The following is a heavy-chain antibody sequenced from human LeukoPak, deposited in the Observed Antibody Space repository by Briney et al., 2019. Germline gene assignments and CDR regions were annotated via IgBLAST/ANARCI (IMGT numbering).Heavy chain of an antibody. Sequence: GGSLRLSCAASGFTFSSYWMTWVRQAPGKGLEWVANIKQDGSERNYVDSVKGRFTISRDNAKNSLYLQMNPLRDEDTAVYYCATGAGCGYWGQGTLVTVSS. CDR3: ATGAGCGY. CDR2: IKQDGSER. CDR1: GFTFSSYW. D-gene: IGHD6-19*01. J-gene: IGHJ4*02. V-gene: IGHV3-7*03.